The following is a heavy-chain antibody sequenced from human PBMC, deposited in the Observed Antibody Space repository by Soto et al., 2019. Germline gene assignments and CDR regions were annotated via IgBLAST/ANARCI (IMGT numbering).Heavy chain of an antibody. D-gene: IGHD5-18*01. CDR1: GGSFSGYY. J-gene: IGHJ6*02. CDR2: INHSGST. CDR3: ARDVSRGYGYVLRNYYYYGMDV. V-gene: IGHV4-34*01. Sequence: SETLSLTCAVYGGSFSGYYWSWIRQPPGKGLEWIGEINHSGSTNYNPSLKSRVTISVDTSKNQFSLKLSSVTAADTAVYYCARDVSRGYGYVLRNYYYYGMDVWGQGTTVTVSS.